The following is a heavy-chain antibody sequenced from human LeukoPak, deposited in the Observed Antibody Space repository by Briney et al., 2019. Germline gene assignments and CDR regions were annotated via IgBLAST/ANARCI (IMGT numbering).Heavy chain of an antibody. CDR2: ISWDGGST. Sequence: GGSLRLSCAASGFTFDDYAMHWVRQAPGKGLEWVSLISWDGGSTYYADSVKGRFTISGDNSKNSLYLQMNSLRAEDTALYYCAAERYSSSSGGSDDAFDIWGQGTMVTVSS. D-gene: IGHD6-13*01. CDR3: AAERYSSSSGGSDDAFDI. J-gene: IGHJ3*02. V-gene: IGHV3-43D*04. CDR1: GFTFDDYA.